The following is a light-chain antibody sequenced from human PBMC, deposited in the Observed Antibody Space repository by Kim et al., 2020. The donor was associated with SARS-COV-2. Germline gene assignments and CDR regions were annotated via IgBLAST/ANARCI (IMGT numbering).Light chain of an antibody. Sequence: VPHGQTATITCTGDRLGNKYASWYQQRPGQSPVLLIYQDTKRPSGIPERFSGSSSGNTATVTISGTQAMDEADYYCQAWDSSSVIFGGGTQLTVL. CDR3: QAWDSSSVI. CDR1: RLGNKY. V-gene: IGLV3-1*01. CDR2: QDT. J-gene: IGLJ2*01.